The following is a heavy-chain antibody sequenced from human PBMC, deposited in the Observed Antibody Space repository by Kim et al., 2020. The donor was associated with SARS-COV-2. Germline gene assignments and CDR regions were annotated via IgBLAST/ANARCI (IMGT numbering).Heavy chain of an antibody. D-gene: IGHD3-10*01. J-gene: IGHJ4*02. V-gene: IGHV3-64D*06. Sequence: GGSLRISCSASGFTFSSYAMHWVRQAPGKGLEYVSAISSNGGSTYYADSVKGRFTISRDNSKNTLYLQMSSLRAEDTAVYYCVKTYYYGSGSYYYFDYWGQGTLVTVSS. CDR3: VKTYYYGSGSYYYFDY. CDR2: ISSNGGST. CDR1: GFTFSSYA.